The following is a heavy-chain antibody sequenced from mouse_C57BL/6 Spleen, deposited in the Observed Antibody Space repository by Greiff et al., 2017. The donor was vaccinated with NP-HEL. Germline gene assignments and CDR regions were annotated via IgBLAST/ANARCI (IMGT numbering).Heavy chain of an antibody. CDR2: ISSGGSYT. Sequence: EVKLMESGGDLVKPGGSLKLSCAASGFTFSSYGMSWVRQTPDKRLEWVATISSGGSYTYYPDSVKGRFTISRDNAKNTLYLQMSSLKSEDTAMYYCARQSNFFAYWGQGTLVTVSA. V-gene: IGHV5-6*01. J-gene: IGHJ3*01. CDR3: ARQSNFFAY. D-gene: IGHD2-5*01. CDR1: GFTFSSYG.